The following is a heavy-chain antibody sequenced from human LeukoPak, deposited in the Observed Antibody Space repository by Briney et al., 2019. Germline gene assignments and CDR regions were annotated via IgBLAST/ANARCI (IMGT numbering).Heavy chain of an antibody. D-gene: IGHD3-3*01. CDR2: IYSGGGT. Sequence: GGSLRLSCAASGFTFNSYAMSWVRQAPGKGLEWVSVIYSGGGTYYADSVKGRFTISRDNSKNTLYLQMNSLRAEDTAVYYCARAPDFWSGYEMLDYWGQGTLVTVSS. J-gene: IGHJ4*02. V-gene: IGHV3-66*02. CDR3: ARAPDFWSGYEMLDY. CDR1: GFTFNSYA.